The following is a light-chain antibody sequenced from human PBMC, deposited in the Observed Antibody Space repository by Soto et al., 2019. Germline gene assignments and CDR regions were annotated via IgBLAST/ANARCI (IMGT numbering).Light chain of an antibody. CDR2: AAS. CDR3: KQSRSFPLT. V-gene: IGKV1-12*01. J-gene: IGKJ4*01. CDR1: QDLDRW. Sequence: DIQMTQSPSSLSASVGDRFTVTCLASQDLDRWLAWYQQKPGEAPKVLIFAASSLQRGLPSRFSGGGSGTDFSLTISSLQPEDFATYYCKQSRSFPLTFGGGTKVDIK.